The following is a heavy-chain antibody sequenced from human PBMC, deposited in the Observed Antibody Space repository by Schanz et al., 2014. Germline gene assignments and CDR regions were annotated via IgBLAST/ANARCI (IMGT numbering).Heavy chain of an antibody. CDR2: ISSSGSTI. Sequence: QVQLVDSGGGLVKPGGSLRLSCAASGFTFSDYYMSWIRQAPGKGLEWVSYISSSGSTIYYADSVKGRFTISRDNAKNSLYLQMNSLSAEDTAVYYCAKVAPAATYLDSWGLGTLVTVSS. CDR3: AKVAPAATYLDS. V-gene: IGHV3-11*01. D-gene: IGHD2-2*01. CDR1: GFTFSDYY. J-gene: IGHJ4*02.